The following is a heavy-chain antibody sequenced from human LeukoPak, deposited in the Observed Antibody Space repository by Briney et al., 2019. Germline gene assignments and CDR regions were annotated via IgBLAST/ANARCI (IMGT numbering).Heavy chain of an antibody. CDR1: GFTFSTYW. CDR2: IKGDGSVI. Sequence: PGGSLRLSCSTSGFTFSTYWMSWVRQTPEKGLEWVANIKGDGSVINYAESVNGRFTISRDNAKNSLSLQMNSLTDDDTGLYYCAREGLPYSRDYWGQGTLATVSS. D-gene: IGHD4-11*01. V-gene: IGHV3-7*01. J-gene: IGHJ4*02. CDR3: AREGLPYSRDY.